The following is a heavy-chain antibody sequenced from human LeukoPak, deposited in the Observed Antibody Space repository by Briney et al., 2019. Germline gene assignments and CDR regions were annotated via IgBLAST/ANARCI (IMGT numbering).Heavy chain of an antibody. J-gene: IGHJ3*02. Sequence: PSETLSLTCAVYGGSFSGYYWSGIRQPPGKGLEWIGEINHSGSTNYNPSLKSRVTISVDTSKNQFSLKLSSVTAADTAVYYCARGRQSALQLRNAFDIWGQGTMVTVSS. CDR1: GGSFSGYY. CDR3: ARGRQSALQLRNAFDI. D-gene: IGHD2-2*01. V-gene: IGHV4-34*01. CDR2: INHSGST.